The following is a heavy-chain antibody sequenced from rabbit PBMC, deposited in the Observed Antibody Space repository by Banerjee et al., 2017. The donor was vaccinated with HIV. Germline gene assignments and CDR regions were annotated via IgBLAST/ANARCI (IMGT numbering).Heavy chain of an antibody. CDR1: GFDFSSYY. V-gene: IGHV1S7*01. CDR2: IYAGKGST. D-gene: IGHD6-1*01. CDR3: AREAGYAGYGYEGFNL. J-gene: IGHJ4*01. Sequence: QLKETGGGLVQPGGSLTLSCKASGFDFSSYYMSWVRQAPGKGLEWIGIIYAGKGSTDYASWVNGRFTISSDNAQNTVDLQMNSLTAADTATYFCAREAGYAGYGYEGFNLWGQGTLVTVS.